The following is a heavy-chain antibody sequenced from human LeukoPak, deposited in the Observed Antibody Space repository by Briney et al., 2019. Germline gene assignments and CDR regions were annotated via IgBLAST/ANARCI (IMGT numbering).Heavy chain of an antibody. Sequence: SETLSLTCTVSGGSISGYYWSWIRQPPGKGLEWIGDIYYSGSTNYTPSLKSRVTISVDTSKNQFSLKLSSVTAAETALYYCARDVVLYGMDIWGQRTTVTVSS. CDR1: GGSISGYY. CDR3: ARDVVLYGMDI. CDR2: IYYSGST. J-gene: IGHJ6*02. D-gene: IGHD2-15*01. V-gene: IGHV4-59*12.